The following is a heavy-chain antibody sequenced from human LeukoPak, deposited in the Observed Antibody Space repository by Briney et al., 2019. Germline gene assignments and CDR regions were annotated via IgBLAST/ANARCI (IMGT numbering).Heavy chain of an antibody. CDR2: ISGSGGST. CDR3: ATYWFGDPSDY. J-gene: IGHJ4*02. D-gene: IGHD3-10*01. Sequence: GGSLRLSCAASGFTFSGYWMNWVRQAPGKGLEWVSAISGSGGSTYYADSVKGRFTISRDNSKNTLYLQMNSLRAEDTAVYYCATYWFGDPSDYWGQGTLVTVSS. CDR1: GFTFSGYW. V-gene: IGHV3-23*01.